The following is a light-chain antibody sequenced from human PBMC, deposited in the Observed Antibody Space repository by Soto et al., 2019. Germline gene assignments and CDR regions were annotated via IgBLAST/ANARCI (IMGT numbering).Light chain of an antibody. V-gene: IGKV4-1*01. CDR1: QRVLYSSSNKNY. CDR2: WAS. Sequence: EIVMTQSPHSLAVSLGERATINCKSSQRVLYSSSNKNYLAWYQQKPGQPPKLLIYWASTRASGVPDRFSGSGSGTDFTLTISSLQAEDVAVYYCQQYCSSPWTFGQGTKVEIK. CDR3: QQYCSSPWT. J-gene: IGKJ1*01.